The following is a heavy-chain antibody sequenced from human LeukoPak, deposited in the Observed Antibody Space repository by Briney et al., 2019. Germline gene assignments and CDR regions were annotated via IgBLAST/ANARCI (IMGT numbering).Heavy chain of an antibody. CDR2: IYHSGST. V-gene: IGHV4-38-2*01. CDR3: ARGPLYYYDSSASYYFDY. CDR1: GYSISSGYY. J-gene: IGHJ4*02. Sequence: SETLSLTCAVSGYSISSGYYWGWIRQPPGKGLEWIGSIYHSGSTYYNPSLKSRVTISVDTSKNHFSLKLSSVTAADTAVYYCARGPLYYYDSSASYYFDYWGQGTLVTVSS. D-gene: IGHD3-22*01.